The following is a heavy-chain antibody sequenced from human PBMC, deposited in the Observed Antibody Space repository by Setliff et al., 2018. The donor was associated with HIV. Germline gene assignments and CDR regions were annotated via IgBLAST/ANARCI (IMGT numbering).Heavy chain of an antibody. CDR2: IKSDGTEK. CDR3: ARDHVVNGFDV. Sequence: SLRLSCAASGLIFSSYEMNWVRQAPGKGLEWVGNIKSDGTEKNYADSVKGRFTTSRDNARNSLYLQVNSLRVEDTAVYFCARDHVVNGFDVWGQGTMVTVSS. V-gene: IGHV3-7*01. CDR1: GLIFSSYE. D-gene: IGHD1-1*01. J-gene: IGHJ3*01.